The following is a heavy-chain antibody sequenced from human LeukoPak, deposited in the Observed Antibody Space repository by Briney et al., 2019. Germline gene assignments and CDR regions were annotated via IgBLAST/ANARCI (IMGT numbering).Heavy chain of an antibody. V-gene: IGHV4-4*07. Sequence: SETLSLTCTVSGGSISSYYWNWIRQPAGKGLEWIGHIYTGGSTNYNPSLKSRVTMSLDTSKNQFSLKLSSVTAADTAVYYCARDKYYGSGNYGKYNWFDPWGQGALVTVSS. CDR1: GGSISSYY. J-gene: IGHJ5*02. CDR3: ARDKYYGSGNYGKYNWFDP. CDR2: IYTGGST. D-gene: IGHD3-10*01.